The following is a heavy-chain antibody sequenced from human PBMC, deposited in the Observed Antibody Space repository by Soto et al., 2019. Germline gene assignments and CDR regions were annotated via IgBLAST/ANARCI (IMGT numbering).Heavy chain of an antibody. CDR3: ARESITGTTFPYYYGMDV. CDR1: GFTFSSYA. CDR2: ISYDGSNK. D-gene: IGHD1-7*01. J-gene: IGHJ6*02. V-gene: IGHV3-30-3*01. Sequence: PGGSLRLSCAASGFTFSSYAMHWVRQAPGKGLEWVAVISYDGSNKYYADSVKGRFTISRDNSKNTLYLQMNSLRAEDTAVYYCARESITGTTFPYYYGMDVWGQGTTVTVSS.